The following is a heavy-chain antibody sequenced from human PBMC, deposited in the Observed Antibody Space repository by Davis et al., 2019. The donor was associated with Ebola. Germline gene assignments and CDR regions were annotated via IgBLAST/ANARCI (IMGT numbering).Heavy chain of an antibody. Sequence: GESLKIHCKGPGYSFTSYWIGWVRQMPGKGLEWMGIIYPGDSDTRYSPSFQGKVTISADKSISTAYLQWSSLKASDTAMYYCARQVGVVATIIPYWYFDLWGRGTLVTVSS. CDR2: IYPGDSDT. J-gene: IGHJ2*01. CDR1: GYSFTSYW. V-gene: IGHV5-51*01. CDR3: ARQVGVVATIIPYWYFDL. D-gene: IGHD5-12*01.